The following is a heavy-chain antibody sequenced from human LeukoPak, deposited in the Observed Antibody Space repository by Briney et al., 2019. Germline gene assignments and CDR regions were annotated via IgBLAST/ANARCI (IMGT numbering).Heavy chain of an antibody. V-gene: IGHV3-74*01. CDR2: IKTDGSNT. D-gene: IGHD3-16*01. CDR1: GFTFSSYW. CDR3: ARDFLHLGG. J-gene: IGHJ3*01. Sequence: GGTLRLSCAASGFTFSSYWMHWVRQAPGKGLVWVSRIKTDGSNTNYADSVKGRFTISRDNAKNTLYLQMSSLRAEDTAVYYCARDFLHLGGWGQGTMVTVSS.